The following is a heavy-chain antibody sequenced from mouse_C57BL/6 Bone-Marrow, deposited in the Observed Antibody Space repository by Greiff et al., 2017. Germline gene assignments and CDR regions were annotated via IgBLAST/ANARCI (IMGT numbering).Heavy chain of an antibody. J-gene: IGHJ1*03. Sequence: EVKLVESGGDLVKPGGSLKLSCAASGFTFSSYGMSWVRQTPDKRLEWVATISSGGSYTYDPDSVKGRFTISRDNAKNTLYLQMSSLKSEDTAMYYCARLTTVVAPSRWYFDVWGTGTTVTVSS. CDR1: GFTFSSYG. D-gene: IGHD1-1*01. V-gene: IGHV5-6*01. CDR2: ISSGGSYT. CDR3: ARLTTVVAPSRWYFDV.